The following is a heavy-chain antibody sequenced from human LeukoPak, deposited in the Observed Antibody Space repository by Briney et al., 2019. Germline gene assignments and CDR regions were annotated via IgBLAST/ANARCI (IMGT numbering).Heavy chain of an antibody. CDR2: ISGSGGRT. CDR1: GFTFSRYG. J-gene: IGHJ6*03. V-gene: IGHV3-23*01. D-gene: IGHD3-10*01. Sequence: PGGSLRLSCAASGFTFSRYGMSWVRQAPGKGLEWVSAISGSGGRTYYADSVKGRFTISRDNSKNTLYLQMNSLGAEDTAVYNCAKGDFYGSGRDYYYYMDVWGKGTTVTISS. CDR3: AKGDFYGSGRDYYYYMDV.